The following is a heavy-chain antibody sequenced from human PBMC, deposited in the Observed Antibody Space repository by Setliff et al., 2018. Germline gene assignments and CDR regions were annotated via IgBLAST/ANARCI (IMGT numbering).Heavy chain of an antibody. V-gene: IGHV1-69*05. D-gene: IGHD2-2*01. J-gene: IGHJ6*03. CDR2: IIPNFGTT. Sequence: SVKVSCKASGGTFRSYGISWVRQAPGQGLEWMEGIIPNFGTTSYAQKFQGRVTITTDESTNTAYMELSSLRSDDTAVFYCAREVVVVKSAINYYYYMDVWGKGTTVTVSS. CDR1: GGTFRSYG. CDR3: AREVVVVKSAINYYYYMDV.